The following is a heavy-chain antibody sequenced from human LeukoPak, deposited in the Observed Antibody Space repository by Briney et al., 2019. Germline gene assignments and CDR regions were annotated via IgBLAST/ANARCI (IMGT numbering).Heavy chain of an antibody. Sequence: GASVKVSCKASGYTFTSYGISWVRQAPGQGLEWMGWISAYNGKTKYAQKLQGRVTMTTDTSTSTAYMELSSLRSDDAAVYYCARDRLRLGYERTNWFDPWGQGTLVTVSS. D-gene: IGHD2-15*01. CDR2: ISAYNGKT. CDR1: GYTFTSYG. V-gene: IGHV1-18*01. CDR3: ARDRLRLGYERTNWFDP. J-gene: IGHJ5*02.